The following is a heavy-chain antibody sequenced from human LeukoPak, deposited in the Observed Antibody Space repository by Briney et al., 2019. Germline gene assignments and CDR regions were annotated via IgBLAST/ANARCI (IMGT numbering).Heavy chain of an antibody. D-gene: IGHD3-3*01. V-gene: IGHV4-59*01. Sequence: PSETLSLTCSVSGASLSSYYWGWIRQSPGKGLEWLGYISDTGKTEYNPSLKGRGTLSLDTSKNQFSLRLTSVTAADTAVYYCVTGYYEPFDNWGQGTLVTVSS. CDR2: ISDTGKT. CDR3: VTGYYEPFDN. CDR1: GASLSSYY. J-gene: IGHJ4*02.